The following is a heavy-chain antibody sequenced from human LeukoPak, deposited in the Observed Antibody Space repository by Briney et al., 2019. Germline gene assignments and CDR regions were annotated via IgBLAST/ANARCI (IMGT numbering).Heavy chain of an antibody. CDR1: GFTFSNYN. CDR3: VRSGGY. V-gene: IGHV3-48*04. D-gene: IGHD1-26*01. J-gene: IGHJ4*02. CDR2: ISSSSSTI. Sequence: GGSLRLSCVVSGFTFSNYNMKWVRQAPGKGLEWVSYISSSSSTIYYADSVKGRFTISRDNAKNSLCLQMNSLRAEDTAIYYCVRSGGYWGQGTLVTVSS.